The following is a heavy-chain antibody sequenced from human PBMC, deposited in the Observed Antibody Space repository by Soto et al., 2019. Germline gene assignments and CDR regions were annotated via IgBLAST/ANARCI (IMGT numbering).Heavy chain of an antibody. CDR1: GYTFSAYY. V-gene: IGHV1-2*02. CDR3: ARVRWGRLAWPEESFDP. CDR2: IDPNSGGT. D-gene: IGHD3-16*01. Sequence: GASVKVSCKASGYTFSAYYMHWVRQAPGQGLEWMGWIDPNSGGTNYAQKFQGRVTMTRDTSISTAYMELSRLRSDDTAAYYCARVRWGRLAWPEESFDPWGQGTLVTVSS. J-gene: IGHJ5*02.